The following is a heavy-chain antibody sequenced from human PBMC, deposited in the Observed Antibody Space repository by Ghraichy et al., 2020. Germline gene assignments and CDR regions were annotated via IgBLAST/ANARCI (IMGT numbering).Heavy chain of an antibody. Sequence: GESLNISCAVSGFTFSTYSMNWVRQAPGKGLEWVSSIGGRSTHIYYADSVKGRFIISRDNAKNSLYLQMDSLRAEDTAVYYCARGGSDIEVVPAAIISMDVWGQGTTVTVSS. J-gene: IGHJ6*01. CDR3: ARGGSDIEVVPAAIISMDV. CDR2: IGGRSTHI. CDR1: GFTFSTYS. V-gene: IGHV3-21*06. D-gene: IGHD2-2*02.